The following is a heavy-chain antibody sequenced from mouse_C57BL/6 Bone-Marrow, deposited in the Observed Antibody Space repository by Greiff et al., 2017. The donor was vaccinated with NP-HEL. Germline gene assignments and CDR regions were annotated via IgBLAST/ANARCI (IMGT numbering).Heavy chain of an antibody. CDR3: ARGRGFYYGSPAWFAY. CDR1: GFTFSSYS. D-gene: IGHD1-1*01. J-gene: IGHJ3*01. Sequence: EVKLVESGGDLVKPGGSLKLSCAASGFTFSSYSMSWVRQTPDKRLEWVATISSGGSYTYYPDSVKGRFTISRDNAKNTLYLQMSSLKSEDTAMYYCARGRGFYYGSPAWFAYWGQGTLVTVSA. CDR2: ISSGGSYT. V-gene: IGHV5-6*01.